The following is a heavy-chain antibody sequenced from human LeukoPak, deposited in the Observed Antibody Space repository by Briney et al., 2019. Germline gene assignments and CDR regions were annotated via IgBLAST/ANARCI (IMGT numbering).Heavy chain of an antibody. CDR3: AKEERSNRNYGSGYDY. Sequence: GGSLRLSCAASGFTFSSYAMSWVRQAPGKGLEWVSAISGSGGSTYYADSVKGRFTISRDNSKNTLYLQMNSLRAEDTAVYYCAKEERSNRNYGSGYDYWGQGTLVTVSS. CDR1: GFTFSSYA. D-gene: IGHD3-10*01. J-gene: IGHJ4*02. V-gene: IGHV3-23*01. CDR2: ISGSGGST.